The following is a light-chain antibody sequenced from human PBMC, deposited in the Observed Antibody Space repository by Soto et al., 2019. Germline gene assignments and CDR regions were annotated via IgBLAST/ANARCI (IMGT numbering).Light chain of an antibody. J-gene: IGLJ2*01. Sequence: QSVLTQSPSASASLGASVKLTCTLSSGHSNYAIAWHQQQPEKGPRYLMKLNRDGSHSKGDGIPNRFSGSISGAERYLTIPSLQSEDEADYYCQTWGTGIVIFGGGTKLTVL. CDR1: SGHSNYA. V-gene: IGLV4-69*01. CDR2: LNRDGSH. CDR3: QTWGTGIVI.